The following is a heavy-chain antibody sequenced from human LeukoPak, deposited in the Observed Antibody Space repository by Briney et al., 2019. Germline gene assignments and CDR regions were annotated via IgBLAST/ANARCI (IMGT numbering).Heavy chain of an antibody. CDR1: GFTFSNAW. J-gene: IGHJ6*03. Sequence: GGSLRLSCAASGFTFSNAWMSWVRQAPGKGLEWVGRIKSKTDGGTTDYAAPVKGRFTISRDDSKNTLYLQMNSLKTEDTAVYYCTTDRKEVSNSSSSGSRYYYYMDVWGKGTTVTVSS. D-gene: IGHD6-6*01. CDR3: TTDRKEVSNSSSSGSRYYYYMDV. V-gene: IGHV3-15*01. CDR2: IKSKTDGGTT.